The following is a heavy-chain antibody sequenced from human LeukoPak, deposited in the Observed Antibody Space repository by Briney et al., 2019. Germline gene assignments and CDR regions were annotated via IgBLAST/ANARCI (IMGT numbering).Heavy chain of an antibody. V-gene: IGHV4-31*03. CDR3: ARDAPHGLYCSGGSCYLDAFDI. Sequence: PSQTLSLTCTVSGGSLSSGGYYWSWIRQHPGKGLEWIGYIYYSGSTYYNPSLKSRVTISVDTSKNQFSLKLSSVTAADTAVYYCARDAPHGLYCSGGSCYLDAFDIWGQGTMVTVSS. J-gene: IGHJ3*02. CDR2: IYYSGST. D-gene: IGHD2-15*01. CDR1: GGSLSSGGYY.